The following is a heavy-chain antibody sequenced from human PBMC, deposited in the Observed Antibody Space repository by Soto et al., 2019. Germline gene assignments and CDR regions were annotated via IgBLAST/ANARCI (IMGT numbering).Heavy chain of an antibody. CDR3: SSIPIATPAQVDF. J-gene: IGHJ4*02. Sequence: QVQLVQSGAEVKKPGSSVRVSCKTSGGTFNNYAISWVRQAPGQGLEWMGGIIPVFGTAEYAQKFQGRVTITADESTSTAYMQLSSLRSEDTAIYYCSSIPIATPAQVDFWGQGTLVTVTS. V-gene: IGHV1-69*01. CDR2: IIPVFGTA. CDR1: GGTFNNYA. D-gene: IGHD2-2*02.